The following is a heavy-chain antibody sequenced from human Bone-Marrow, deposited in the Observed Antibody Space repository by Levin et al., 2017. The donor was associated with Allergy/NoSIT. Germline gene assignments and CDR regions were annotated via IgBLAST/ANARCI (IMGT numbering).Heavy chain of an antibody. CDR2: VSYDGGNK. CDR3: ARYQSGSFDI. D-gene: IGHD3-22*01. J-gene: IGHJ3*02. Sequence: RAGGSLRLSCAASGFTFSDYAIHWVRQAPGKGLEWVAVVSYDGGNKYYAGSVKGRFTISRDNSKNTLFLQMNTLRPDDTAMYFCARYQSGSFDIWGQGTMVIVSS. V-gene: IGHV3-30-3*01. CDR1: GFTFSDYA.